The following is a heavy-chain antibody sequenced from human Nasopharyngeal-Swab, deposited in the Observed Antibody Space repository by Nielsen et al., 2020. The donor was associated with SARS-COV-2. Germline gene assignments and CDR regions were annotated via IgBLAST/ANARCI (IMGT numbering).Heavy chain of an antibody. CDR1: GFSFRSHG. D-gene: IGHD1-14*01. CDR2: IWYDGGNK. Sequence: GGSLRLSCSASGFSFRSHGMHWVRQAPGKGLEWVSIIWYDGGNKYYADSVKGRFTISRDNSKNTLYLQMNSLRAEDTAVYYCARDTGSQMDVWGQGTTVTVSS. V-gene: IGHV3-30*02. J-gene: IGHJ6*02. CDR3: ARDTGSQMDV.